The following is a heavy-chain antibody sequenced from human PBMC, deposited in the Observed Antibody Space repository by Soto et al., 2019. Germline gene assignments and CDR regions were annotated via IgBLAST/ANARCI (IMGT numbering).Heavy chain of an antibody. V-gene: IGHV4-61*01. CDR1: GGSVSSGSYY. D-gene: IGHD3-22*01. CDR3: AGSAYYYDSSGFFDS. Sequence: SETLSLTCTVSGGSVSSGSYYWSWIRQPPGKGPEWIGYIYYSGSTNYNPSLKSRVTISVDTSKNQFSLKLSSVTAADTAVYYSAGSAYYYDSSGFFDSWGQGTMVTVSS. J-gene: IGHJ4*02. CDR2: IYYSGST.